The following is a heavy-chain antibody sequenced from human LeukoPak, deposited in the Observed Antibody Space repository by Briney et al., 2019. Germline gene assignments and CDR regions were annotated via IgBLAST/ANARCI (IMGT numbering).Heavy chain of an antibody. Sequence: SETLSLTCAVSGGSISSYYWSWIRQPPGKGLEWVGDINHSGGTNNNPSLKSRVTISLDTSKNQFSLKLTSVTAADTAVYYCARDQARCTGGTCYGMDVWGHGTAITVSS. D-gene: IGHD2-8*02. V-gene: IGHV4-59*01. CDR3: ARDQARCTGGTCYGMDV. CDR1: GGSISSYY. CDR2: INHSGGT. J-gene: IGHJ6*02.